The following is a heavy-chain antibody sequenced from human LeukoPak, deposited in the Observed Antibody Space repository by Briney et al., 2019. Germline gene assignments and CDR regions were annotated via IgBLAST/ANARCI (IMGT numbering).Heavy chain of an antibody. Sequence: GGSLRLSCAAPGFTFSSYGRTWVRKAPGKGLEWVANIKPDGSQIYYVDSVKGRFTISRDNAKNSLYLQMNSLRAEDTGVYYCARDLSWETYWGQGTLASVSS. V-gene: IGHV3-7*01. CDR1: GFTFSSYG. J-gene: IGHJ4*02. CDR2: IKPDGSQI. D-gene: IGHD1-26*01. CDR3: ARDLSWETY.